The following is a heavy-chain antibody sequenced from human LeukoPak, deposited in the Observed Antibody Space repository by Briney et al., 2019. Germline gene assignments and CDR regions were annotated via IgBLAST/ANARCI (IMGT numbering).Heavy chain of an antibody. CDR3: AKARNYYGSGSLDY. D-gene: IGHD3-10*01. Sequence: GGSLRLSCAASGFTFSSYAMSWVRQAPGKGLEWVSAISGSGGSTYYADSVKGRFTISRDNSRNTLYLQMNSLRADDTAIYYCAKARNYYGSGSLDYWGQGTLVTVSS. CDR2: ISGSGGST. J-gene: IGHJ4*02. V-gene: IGHV3-23*01. CDR1: GFTFSSYA.